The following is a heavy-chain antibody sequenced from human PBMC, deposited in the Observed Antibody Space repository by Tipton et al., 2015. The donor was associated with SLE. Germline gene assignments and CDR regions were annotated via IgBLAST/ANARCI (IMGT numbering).Heavy chain of an antibody. J-gene: IGHJ4*02. V-gene: IGHV1-2*02. CDR2: INPYSGGT. CDR1: GYTFTDYY. D-gene: IGHD1-7*01. Sequence: QVQLVQSGAEVQKPGASVKVSCKASGYTFTDYYTHWVRQAPGQGLEWMGWINPYSGGTHRAQRFQGRVTMTRDTSTTTAYMELSRLRSDDTAVYYCARGGTTGTTNFFGFDYWGQGTLVTVSS. CDR3: ARGGTTGTTNFFGFDY.